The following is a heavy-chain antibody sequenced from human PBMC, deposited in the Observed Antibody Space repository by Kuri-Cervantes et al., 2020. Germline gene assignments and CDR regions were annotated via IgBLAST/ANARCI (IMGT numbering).Heavy chain of an antibody. Sequence: ASVNVSCKASGYSFTTYGMNWVPQAPGQGLEWMGWINTNTGNPTYAQGFTGQFVFSLDTSVSTAYLQISSLKAEDTAVYYCARVYYDSSGYYKKYNWFDPWGQGTLVTVSS. CDR3: ARVYYDSSGYYKKYNWFDP. CDR2: INTNTGNP. CDR1: GYSFTTYG. J-gene: IGHJ5*02. V-gene: IGHV7-4-1*02. D-gene: IGHD3-22*01.